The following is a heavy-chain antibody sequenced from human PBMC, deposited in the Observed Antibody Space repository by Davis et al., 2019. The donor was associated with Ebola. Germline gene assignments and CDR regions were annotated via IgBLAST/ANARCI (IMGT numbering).Heavy chain of an antibody. CDR2: ISGSGGST. J-gene: IGHJ3*02. Sequence: GESLKISCVASGFTFNNYWMHWVRQAPGKGLEWVSAISGSGGSTYYADSVKGRFTISRDNSKNTLYLQMNSLRAEDTAVYYCAKANDSSGYSDAFDIWGQGTMVTVSS. D-gene: IGHD3-22*01. CDR1: GFTFNNYW. CDR3: AKANDSSGYSDAFDI. V-gene: IGHV3-23*01.